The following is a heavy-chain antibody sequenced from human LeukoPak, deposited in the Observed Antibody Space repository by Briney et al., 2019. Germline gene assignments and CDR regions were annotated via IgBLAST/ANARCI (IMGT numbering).Heavy chain of an antibody. J-gene: IGHJ4*02. CDR3: ARHPRGWPQYRTMFDY. CDR2: IAHSGST. D-gene: IGHD2-8*01. CDR1: GGPLSGYY. V-gene: IGHV4-34*01. Sequence: SVTLSLICGVYGGPLSGYYWSWIRQPPGRGLEWIGEIAHSGSTNCNPSLKSRVTIAVDKSKNQFSLKLSSVTAADTAVYYCARHPRGWPQYRTMFDYWGQGTLVTVSS.